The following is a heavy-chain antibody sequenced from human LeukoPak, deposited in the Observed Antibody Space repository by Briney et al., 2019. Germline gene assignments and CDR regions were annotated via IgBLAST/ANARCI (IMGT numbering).Heavy chain of an antibody. V-gene: IGHV1-18*01. CDR2: ISAYNGNT. CDR3: ARDHGYYDSSGYYSPFDY. J-gene: IGHJ4*02. Sequence: ASVKVSCKASGYTFTSYGISWVRQAPGQGLEWMGWISAYNGNTNYAQKLQGRVTMTTDTSTSTAYMELRSLRSDDTAVYYCARDHGYYDSSGYYSPFDYWGQGTLVTVSS. CDR1: GYTFTSYG. D-gene: IGHD3-22*01.